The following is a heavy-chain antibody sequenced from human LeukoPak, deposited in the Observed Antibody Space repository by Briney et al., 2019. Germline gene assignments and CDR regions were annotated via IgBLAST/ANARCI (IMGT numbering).Heavy chain of an antibody. J-gene: IGHJ4*02. V-gene: IGHV3-20*04. CDR2: INWNGGST. CDR3: ASGYDYVWGSYPGFDY. Sequence: GGSLRLSCAASGFTFDDYGMSWVRQAPGKGLEWVSGINWNGGSTGYADSVKGRFTISRDNAKNSLYLQMSSLRAEDTALYYCASGYDYVWGSYPGFDYWGQGTLVTVSS. CDR1: GFTFDDYG. D-gene: IGHD3-16*02.